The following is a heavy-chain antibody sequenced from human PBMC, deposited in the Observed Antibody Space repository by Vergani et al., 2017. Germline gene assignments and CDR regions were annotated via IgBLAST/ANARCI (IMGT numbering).Heavy chain of an antibody. CDR3: ASGSVTMVRGPYVRYYYGMDV. V-gene: IGHV1-69*12. J-gene: IGHJ6*02. Sequence: QVQLVQSGAEVKKPGSSVKVSCKASGGTFNIYSVSWLRQAPGQGPEWMGGITPFFPTGHYAQKFQGRVTITADESTSTAYMELSSLRSEDTAVYYCASGSVTMVRGPYVRYYYGMDVWGQGTTVTVSS. CDR1: GGTFNIYS. CDR2: ITPFFPTG. D-gene: IGHD3-10*01.